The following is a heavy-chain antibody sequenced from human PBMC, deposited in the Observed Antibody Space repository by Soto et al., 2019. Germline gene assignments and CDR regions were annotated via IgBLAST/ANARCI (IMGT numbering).Heavy chain of an antibody. D-gene: IGHD5-12*01. CDR1: GGSITSYY. CDR3: ARRYIGYGDY. CDR2: IYFSGSA. J-gene: IGHJ4*02. Sequence: QVQLQESGPGLVKPSETLSLTCTVSGGSITSYYWSWIRQPPGKGLEWIGYIYFSGSANYNPSLKSRVTFAVDTSKNQFSLKLSSVPAADTAVYSCARRYIGYGDYWVQGTLVTVSS. V-gene: IGHV4-59*08.